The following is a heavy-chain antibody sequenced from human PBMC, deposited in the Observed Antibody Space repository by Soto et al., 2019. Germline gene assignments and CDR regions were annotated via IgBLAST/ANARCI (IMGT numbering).Heavy chain of an antibody. CDR3: ARDPTIAARVDYYYGMDV. CDR1: GYTFTSYA. J-gene: IGHJ6*02. V-gene: IGHV1-3*01. Sequence: GASVKVSCKASGYTFTSYAMHWVRQAPGQRLEWMGWINAGNGNTKYSQKFQGRVTITRDTSASTAYMGLSSLRSEDTAVYYCARDPTIAARVDYYYGMDVWGQGTTVTVSS. CDR2: INAGNGNT. D-gene: IGHD6-6*01.